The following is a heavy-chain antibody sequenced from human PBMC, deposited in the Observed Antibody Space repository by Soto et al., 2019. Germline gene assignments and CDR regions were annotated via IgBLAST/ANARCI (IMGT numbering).Heavy chain of an antibody. CDR3: ARVRPYSSSSVWFDP. D-gene: IGHD6-6*01. CDR2: IYYSGST. Sequence: PSETLSLTCTVSGGSISIGDYYWSCIRQPPGKGLEWIGYIYYSGSTYYNPSLKSRVTISVDTSKNQFSLKLSSVTAADTAVYYCARVRPYSSSSVWFDPWGQGTLVTVSS. CDR1: GGSISIGDYY. V-gene: IGHV4-30-4*01. J-gene: IGHJ5*02.